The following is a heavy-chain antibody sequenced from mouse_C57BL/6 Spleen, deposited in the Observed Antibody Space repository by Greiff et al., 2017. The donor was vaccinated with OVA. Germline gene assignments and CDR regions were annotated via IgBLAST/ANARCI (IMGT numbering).Heavy chain of an antibody. CDR2: IYPGSGST. V-gene: IGHV1-55*01. Sequence: VQLQQPGAELVKPGASVKMSCKASGYTFTSYWITWVKQRPGQGLEWIGDIYPGSGSTNYNEKFKSKATLTVDTSYSTAYMQLSSLTSEDSAVYYCARRDCNYQYYYCMDYWGQGTSVTVSS. D-gene: IGHD2-1*01. CDR3: ARRDCNYQYYYCMDY. J-gene: IGHJ4*01. CDR1: GYTFTSYW.